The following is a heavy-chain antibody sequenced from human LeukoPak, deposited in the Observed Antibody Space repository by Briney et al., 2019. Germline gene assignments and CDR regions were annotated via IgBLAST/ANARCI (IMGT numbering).Heavy chain of an antibody. J-gene: IGHJ6*02. CDR1: GGTFSSYA. V-gene: IGHV1-69*04. CDR2: IIPILGIA. Sequence: SVKVSCKASGGTFSSYAISWVRQAPGQGLEWMGRIIPILGIANYAQKFQGRVTITADKSTSTAYMELSSLRSEDTAVYYCARAITMVRGGDYYGMDVWGQGTTVTVSS. CDR3: ARAITMVRGGDYYGMDV. D-gene: IGHD3-10*01.